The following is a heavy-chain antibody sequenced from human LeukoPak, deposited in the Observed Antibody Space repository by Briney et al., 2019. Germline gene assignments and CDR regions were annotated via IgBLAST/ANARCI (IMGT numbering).Heavy chain of an antibody. V-gene: IGHV3-9*01. D-gene: IGHD4-17*01. CDR1: GFTFDDYA. CDR2: ISWNSGSI. J-gene: IGHJ4*02. CDR3: AKGTTVTTFGPFDY. Sequence: GGSLRLSCAASGFTFDDYAMHWVRQAPGKGLEWVSGISWNSGSIGYADSVEGRFTISRDNAENSLYLQMNSLRAEDTALYYCAKGTTVTTFGPFDYWGQGTLVTVSS.